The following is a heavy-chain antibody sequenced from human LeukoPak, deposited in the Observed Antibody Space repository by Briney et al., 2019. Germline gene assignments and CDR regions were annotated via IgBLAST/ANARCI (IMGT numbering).Heavy chain of an antibody. CDR3: AKTQNSPDY. V-gene: IGHV3-23*01. CDR2: ISGSGGNT. J-gene: IGHJ4*02. Sequence: GGSLRLSCAASGFTFSNFAMSWVRQAPGKGLEWVSVISGSGGNTYYADSVKGRFTISRDNSKNTLYLQMNSLRAEDTAVYYCAKTQNSPDYWGQGTLVTVSS. CDR1: GFTFSNFA. D-gene: IGHD4-23*01.